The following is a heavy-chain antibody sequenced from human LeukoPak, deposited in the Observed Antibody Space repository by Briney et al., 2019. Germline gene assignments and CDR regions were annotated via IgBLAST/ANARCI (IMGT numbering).Heavy chain of an antibody. J-gene: IGHJ4*02. V-gene: IGHV3-15*01. CDR2: IKSKADGGTT. D-gene: IGHD2-2*01. CDR1: GFTFSSYA. CDR3: TTSEDSVVVPAADPFDY. Sequence: GGSLRLSCAASGFTFSSYAMSWVRQAPGEGLEWVGRIKSKADGGTTDYAAPVKGRFTISRDDSKNTLYLQMNSLKTEDTAVYYCTTSEDSVVVPAADPFDYWGQGTLVTVSS.